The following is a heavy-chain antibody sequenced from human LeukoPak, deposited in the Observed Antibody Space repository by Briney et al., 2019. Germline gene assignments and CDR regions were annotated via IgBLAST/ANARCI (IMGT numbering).Heavy chain of an antibody. V-gene: IGHV3-23*01. Sequence: GGSLRLSCAASGFTFSSYAMSWVRQAPGKGLEWVSAISGSGGSTYYADSVRGRFTISRDNSKNTLYLQKNSLRADDTAIYYCAKSMTLQWRGFFDLWGRGTHVTVSS. CDR3: AKSMTLQWRGFFDL. CDR2: ISGSGGST. CDR1: GFTFSSYA. D-gene: IGHD6-19*01. J-gene: IGHJ2*01.